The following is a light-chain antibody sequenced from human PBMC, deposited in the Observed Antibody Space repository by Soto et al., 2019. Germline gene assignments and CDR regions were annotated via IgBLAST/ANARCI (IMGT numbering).Light chain of an antibody. Sequence: EIVMTQSPATLSVSPGERVTLSCRAGQSISTNLAWYQQKLGQAPRLLIFDASTRAADILVRFSGRGSGTDFTLTISSVQSEDFAVYYCQQYDNWPLYTFGQGTKLEI. CDR2: DAS. V-gene: IGKV3-15*01. CDR3: QQYDNWPLYT. J-gene: IGKJ2*01. CDR1: QSISTN.